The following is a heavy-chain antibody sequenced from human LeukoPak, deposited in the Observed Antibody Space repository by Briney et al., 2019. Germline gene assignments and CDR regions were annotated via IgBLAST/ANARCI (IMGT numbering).Heavy chain of an antibody. CDR2: IYYSGST. V-gene: IGHV4-39*01. CDR1: GGSISSSSYY. D-gene: IGHD2-2*01. Sequence: PSETLSLTCTVSGGSISSSSYYWGWIRQPPGKGLEWIGSIYYSGSTYYNPSLKSRVTISVDTSKNQFSLKLSSVTAADTAVYYCARHAPDIVVVPAAGLRYYYYGMDVWGQGTTVTVSS. J-gene: IGHJ6*02. CDR3: ARHAPDIVVVPAAGLRYYYYGMDV.